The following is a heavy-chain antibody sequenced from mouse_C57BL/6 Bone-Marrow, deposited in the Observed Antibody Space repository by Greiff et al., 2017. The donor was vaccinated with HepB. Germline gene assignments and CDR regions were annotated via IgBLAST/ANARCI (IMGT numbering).Heavy chain of an antibody. CDR3: SSPAYGSPFAY. CDR1: GYTFTDYY. Sequence: EVQRVESGPVLVKPGASVKMSCKTSGYTFTDYYMNWVKQSHGKSLEWIGVINPYNGGTSYNQKFKGKATLTVDKSSSTAYMELNSLTSEDSAVYYCSSPAYGSPFAYWGQGTLVTVSA. CDR2: INPYNGGT. J-gene: IGHJ3*01. V-gene: IGHV1-19*01. D-gene: IGHD1-1*01.